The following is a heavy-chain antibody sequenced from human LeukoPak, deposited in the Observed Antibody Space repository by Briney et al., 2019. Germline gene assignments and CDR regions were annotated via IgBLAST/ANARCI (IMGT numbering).Heavy chain of an antibody. CDR2: TYYRSKWYN. D-gene: IGHD2-2*01. J-gene: IGHJ4*02. CDR1: GDSVSNNSAA. V-gene: IGHV6-1*01. CDR3: ARRSVPYGYCSSTSCYLLRY. Sequence: SQTLSLTCAIAGDSVSNNSAAWNWIRQSPSRGLEWLGRTYYRSKWYNDYAVSVKSRITINPDTSKNQFSLQLNSVTPEDTAVYYCARRSVPYGYCSSTSCYLLRYWGQGTLVTVSS.